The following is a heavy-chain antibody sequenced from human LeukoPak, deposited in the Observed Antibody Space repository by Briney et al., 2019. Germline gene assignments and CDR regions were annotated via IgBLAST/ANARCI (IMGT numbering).Heavy chain of an antibody. CDR2: ISGSGGST. Sequence: GGSLRLSCAASRFTFSSYAMSWVRQAPGKGLEWVSSISGSGGSTYYADSVKGRFTISRDNSKNTLYLQMNSLRAEDTAVYYCARVYQWLAEFDYWGQGTLVTVSS. V-gene: IGHV3-23*01. CDR1: RFTFSSYA. J-gene: IGHJ4*02. CDR3: ARVYQWLAEFDY. D-gene: IGHD6-19*01.